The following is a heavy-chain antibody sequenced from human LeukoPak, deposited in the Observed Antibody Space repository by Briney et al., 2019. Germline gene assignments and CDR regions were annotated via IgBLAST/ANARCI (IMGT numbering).Heavy chain of an antibody. V-gene: IGHV3-7*01. CDR2: IKQDGSEK. Sequence: AGGSLRLSCAASGFTFSSYAMSWVRQAPGKGLEWVANIKQDGSEKYYVDSVKGRFTISRDNAKNSLYLQMNSLRAEDTAVYYCARAGYVVWLLYFDYWGQGTLVTVSS. CDR1: GFTFSSYA. J-gene: IGHJ4*02. CDR3: ARAGYVVWLLYFDY. D-gene: IGHD3-22*01.